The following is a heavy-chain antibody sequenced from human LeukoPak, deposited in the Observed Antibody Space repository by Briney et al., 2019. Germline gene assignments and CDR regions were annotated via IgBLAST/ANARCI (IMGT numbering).Heavy chain of an antibody. Sequence: ASVKVSCKASGYTFTGYYMHWVRQAPGQGLEWMGWISAYNGNTNYAQKLQGRVTMTTDTSTSTAYMELRSLRSDDTAIYYCARVKRVPTVWFDPWGQGTLVTVSS. V-gene: IGHV1-18*04. CDR2: ISAYNGNT. CDR1: GYTFTGYY. J-gene: IGHJ5*02. CDR3: ARVKRVPTVWFDP. D-gene: IGHD4-17*01.